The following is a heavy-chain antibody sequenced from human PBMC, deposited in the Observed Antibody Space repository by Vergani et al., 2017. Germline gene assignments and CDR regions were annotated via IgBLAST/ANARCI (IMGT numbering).Heavy chain of an antibody. J-gene: IGHJ4*02. CDR3: ARGDYGILTGYRY. D-gene: IGHD3-9*01. CDR2: INPSGGHT. CDR1: GYTFSNYY. Sequence: QVQVVQSGAEVKKSGASVKVSYKTSGYTFSNYYMHWVRQAPGQGLEWMGIINPSGGHTNYAQKFQGRVTMTRDTSTSTVYMELSSLRSEDTAIDYCARGDYGILTGYRYWGQGTLVTVSA. V-gene: IGHV1-46*03.